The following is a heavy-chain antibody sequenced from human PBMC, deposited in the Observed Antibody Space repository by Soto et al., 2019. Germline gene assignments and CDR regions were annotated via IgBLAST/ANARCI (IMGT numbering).Heavy chain of an antibody. D-gene: IGHD2-2*03. V-gene: IGHV4-39*01. CDR1: GGSISTRDSISTRSFY. CDR2: ISYSDGS. J-gene: IGHJ6*02. CDR3: ARLNGYCVSTNCHGYYGMDV. Sequence: SETLSLTCTVSGGSISTRDSISTRSFYWGWMRQPPGKGLQWIASISYSDGSFYNSSLKSRLTISVDTSKNQFSLSLRSVTAADTAVYYCARLNGYCVSTNCHGYYGMDVWGQGTTVTVSS.